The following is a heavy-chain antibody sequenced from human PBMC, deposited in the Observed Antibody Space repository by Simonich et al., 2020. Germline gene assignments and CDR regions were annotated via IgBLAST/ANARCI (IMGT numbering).Heavy chain of an antibody. J-gene: IGHJ4*02. CDR3: ARDPPGDSSGYYNY. V-gene: IGHV3-74*01. Sequence: EVQLVVSGGGLVQPGGSLRLSCAASGFTFSSYWMHWVRQAPGKVLLLDTSINGDGSTTSYADSVKGQFTISRDNAKNTLYRQMNSLRAEDTAVYYCARDPPGDSSGYYNYWGQGTLVTVSS. CDR1: GFTFSSYW. CDR2: INGDGSTT. D-gene: IGHD3-22*01.